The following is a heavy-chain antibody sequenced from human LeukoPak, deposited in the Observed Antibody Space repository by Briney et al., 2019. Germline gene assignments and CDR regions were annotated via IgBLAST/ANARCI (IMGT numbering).Heavy chain of an antibody. CDR2: IGGSGGST. V-gene: IGHV3-23*01. J-gene: IGHJ4*02. Sequence: PGGSLRLSCAASGFTFSSYAMSWVRQAPGKGLEWVSAIGGSGGSTYYADSVKGRFTISTDNSKNTLYLQVNSLRAEDTAVYYCAKRGKDRALYFFDYWGQGTLVTVSS. CDR1: GFTFSSYA. CDR3: AKRGKDRALYFFDY. D-gene: IGHD2-15*01.